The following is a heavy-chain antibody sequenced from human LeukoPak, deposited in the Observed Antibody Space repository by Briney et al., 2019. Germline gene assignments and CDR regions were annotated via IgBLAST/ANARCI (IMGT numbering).Heavy chain of an antibody. D-gene: IGHD3-16*02. Sequence: AGGSLRLSCAASGFTFSSYSMNWVRQAPGEGLEWVSSISSSSSYIYYADSVKGRFTISRDNAKNSLYLQMNSLRAEDTAVYYCATTYVWGSYRFDYWGQGTLVTVSS. CDR2: ISSSSSYI. CDR1: GFTFSSYS. J-gene: IGHJ4*02. CDR3: ATTYVWGSYRFDY. V-gene: IGHV3-21*01.